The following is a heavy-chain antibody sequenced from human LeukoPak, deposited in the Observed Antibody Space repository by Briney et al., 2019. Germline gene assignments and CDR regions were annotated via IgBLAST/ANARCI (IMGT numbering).Heavy chain of an antibody. D-gene: IGHD5-24*01. V-gene: IGHV3-21*01. CDR3: ARAKMATIIEAGY. J-gene: IGHJ4*02. Sequence: PGGSLRLSCAASGFTFSSYSMNWVRQAPGKGLDWVSSISSSSSYIYYADSVKGRFTISRDNAKNSLYLQMNSLRAEDTAVYYCARAKMATIIEAGYWGQGTLVTVSS. CDR1: GFTFSSYS. CDR2: ISSSSSYI.